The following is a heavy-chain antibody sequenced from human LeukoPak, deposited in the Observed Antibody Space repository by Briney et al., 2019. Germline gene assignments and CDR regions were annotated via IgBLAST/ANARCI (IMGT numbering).Heavy chain of an antibody. CDR3: AGGHIVATISDAFDI. J-gene: IGHJ3*02. CDR2: ISSSSSYI. Sequence: GGSLRLSCAASGFTFSSYSMNWVRQAPGKGLEWVSSISSSSSYIYYADSVKGRFTISRDNAKNSLYLQMDSLRAEDTAVYYCAGGHIVATISDAFDIWGQGTMVTVSS. D-gene: IGHD5-12*01. V-gene: IGHV3-21*01. CDR1: GFTFSSYS.